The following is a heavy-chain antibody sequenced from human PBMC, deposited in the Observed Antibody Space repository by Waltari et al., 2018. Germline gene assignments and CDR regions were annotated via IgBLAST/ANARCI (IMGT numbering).Heavy chain of an antibody. J-gene: IGHJ4*02. Sequence: QVLLVESGGGVVQPGRSLSSSCAATGFTVSLYAVGWGLRAPGKGRDGVAIISYNVSKKYCAVTAKGRFTISSDNSKDRLYLQMNSLRAEETAVYDCGRGGDIVVVVAAPDYWGQGTLVTVS. CDR3: GRGGDIVVVVAAPDY. CDR1: GFTVSLYA. D-gene: IGHD2-15*01. V-gene: IGHV3-30*01. CDR2: ISYNVSKK.